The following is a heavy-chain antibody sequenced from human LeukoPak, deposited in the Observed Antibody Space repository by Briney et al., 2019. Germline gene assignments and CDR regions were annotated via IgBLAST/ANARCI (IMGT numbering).Heavy chain of an antibody. J-gene: IGHJ6*02. CDR3: AKDSREPYSGYDLARKLNYYYYGMDV. CDR2: ISWDGGST. Sequence: GGSLRLSCAASGFTFDDYTVHWVRQAPGKGLEWVSLISWDGGSTYYADSVKGRFTISRDNSKNSLYLQMNSLRTEDTALYYCAKDSREPYSGYDLARKLNYYYYGMDVWGQGTTVTVSS. V-gene: IGHV3-43*01. D-gene: IGHD5-12*01. CDR1: GFTFDDYT.